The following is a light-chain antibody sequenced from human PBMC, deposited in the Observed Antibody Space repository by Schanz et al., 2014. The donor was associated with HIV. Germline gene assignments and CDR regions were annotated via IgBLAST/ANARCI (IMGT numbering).Light chain of an antibody. CDR3: GSYSSGDSHWV. V-gene: IGLV2-14*01. J-gene: IGLJ3*02. Sequence: QSALTQPASVSGSPGQSITISCTGTSSDVGGYKYVSWYQQYPGKAPKLIIFDVDNRPSGVSWRFSASKPGNTASLTISGLQAEDEADYYCGSYSSGDSHWVFGGGTKLTVL. CDR2: DVD. CDR1: SSDVGGYKY.